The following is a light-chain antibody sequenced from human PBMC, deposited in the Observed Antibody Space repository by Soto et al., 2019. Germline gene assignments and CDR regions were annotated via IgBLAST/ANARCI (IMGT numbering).Light chain of an antibody. J-gene: IGKJ2*02. CDR1: QSVGSW. CDR2: KAS. V-gene: IGKV1-5*03. Sequence: DIQMTQSPSTLSASVGDRVTITCRASQSVGSWLAWYQQKPGKAPKYLIYKASILESGVPSRFSGSGSGTEFTLTISSLQPDDLATYYFPQYDAYPWTFGHGNKMDFK. CDR3: PQYDAYPWT.